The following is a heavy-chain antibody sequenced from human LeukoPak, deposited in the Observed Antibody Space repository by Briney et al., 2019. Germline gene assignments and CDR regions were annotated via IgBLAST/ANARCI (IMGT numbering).Heavy chain of an antibody. D-gene: IGHD3-10*01. CDR1: GFTFSSYA. CDR2: VSYDGSNK. V-gene: IGHV3-30-3*01. J-gene: IGHJ4*02. Sequence: GGSLRLSCAASGFTFSSYAMHWVRQAAGKGLEWVAVVSYDGSNKYYADSVKGRFTISRDNSKNTPYLQMNSLRAEDTAVYYCARGSWRLARGAARFESWGQGTLVTVSS. CDR3: ARGSWRLARGAARFES.